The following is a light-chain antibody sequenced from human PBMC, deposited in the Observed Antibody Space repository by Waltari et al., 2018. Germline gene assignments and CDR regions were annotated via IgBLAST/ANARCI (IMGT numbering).Light chain of an antibody. J-gene: IGLJ2*01. CDR2: PND. CDR3: AAWDDSLNGVI. CDR1: SPTTGSNA. V-gene: IGLV1-44*01. Sequence: QSVLTPPPSASGTPGQRVPISCSGRSPTTGSNAVTWYHQSPGAAPKLLIYPNDQRPSGVPDRFSGSKSGTSASLAISGLQSEDEADYYCAAWDDSLNGVIFGGGTKLTVL.